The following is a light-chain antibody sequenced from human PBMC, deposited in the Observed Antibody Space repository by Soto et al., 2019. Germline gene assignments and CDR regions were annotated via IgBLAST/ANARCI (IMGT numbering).Light chain of an antibody. Sequence: QSVLTQPASVSGSPGQSINISCTGTSSDVGGYNYVSWYQQHPGKAPKLMIYEVSNRPSGVSNRFSGSKSGNTASLTISGLQAEDEADYYCSSYTSGSTWVFGGGTKVTVL. J-gene: IGLJ3*02. CDR2: EVS. V-gene: IGLV2-14*01. CDR1: SSDVGGYNY. CDR3: SSYTSGSTWV.